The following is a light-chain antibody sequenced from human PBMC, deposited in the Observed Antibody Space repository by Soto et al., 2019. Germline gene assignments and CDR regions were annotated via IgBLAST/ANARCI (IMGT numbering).Light chain of an antibody. CDR1: QSVTNNY. CDR2: GAS. CDR3: QQYGSSPVLT. J-gene: IGKJ4*01. Sequence: EIVLTQSPGTLSLSPGKRATLSCRASQSVTNNYLAWYQQKPGQAPRLLIYGASGRATGIPDRFSGSGSGTDFTLTISSLEPEDVAVYYCQQYGSSPVLTFGGGTKVEIK. V-gene: IGKV3-20*01.